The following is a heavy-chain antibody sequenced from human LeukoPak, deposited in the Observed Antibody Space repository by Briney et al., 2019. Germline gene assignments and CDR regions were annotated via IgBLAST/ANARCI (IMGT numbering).Heavy chain of an antibody. D-gene: IGHD6-13*01. CDR3: ARDEIAAAGYFDY. J-gene: IGHJ4*02. V-gene: IGHV3-21*01. CDR2: ISSSSSYI. Sequence: GGSLRLSCAGSGFTFNSYWMSWVRQAPGKGLEWVSSISSSSSYIYYADSVKGRFTISRDNAKNSLYLQMNSLRAEDTAVYYCARDEIAAAGYFDYWGQGTLVTVSS. CDR1: GFTFNSYW.